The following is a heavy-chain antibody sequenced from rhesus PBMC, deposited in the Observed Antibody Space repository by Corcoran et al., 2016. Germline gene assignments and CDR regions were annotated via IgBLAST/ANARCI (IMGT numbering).Heavy chain of an antibody. V-gene: IGHV4S7*01. CDR3: ARNGGYSATSYYFDY. D-gene: IGHD5-12*01. J-gene: IGHJ4*01. CDR1: GGSISSGYG. Sequence: QVQLQESGPGLVKPSETLSLTCAVSGGSISSGYGWRWIRQPPGQGLEWIGQIYGCNGRNNYNPSLKSRVTISKETSKNQFSLKLSSVTAADTAVYYCARNGGYSATSYYFDYWGQGVLVTVSS. CDR2: IYGCNGRN.